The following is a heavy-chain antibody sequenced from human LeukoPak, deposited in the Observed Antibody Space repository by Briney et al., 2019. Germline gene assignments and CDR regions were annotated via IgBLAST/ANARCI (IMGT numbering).Heavy chain of an antibody. CDR2: IYTSGST. CDR1: GGSMSSYY. CDR3: ARLRMIVGGYAFDI. D-gene: IGHD1-26*01. J-gene: IGHJ3*02. V-gene: IGHV4-4*07. Sequence: SETLSLTCTVSGGSMSSYYWSWIRQPAGKGLEWIGRIYTSGSTNYNPSLKSRVTMSVDTSKNQFSLKLSSVTAADTAVYYCARLRMIVGGYAFDIWGQGTMVTVSS.